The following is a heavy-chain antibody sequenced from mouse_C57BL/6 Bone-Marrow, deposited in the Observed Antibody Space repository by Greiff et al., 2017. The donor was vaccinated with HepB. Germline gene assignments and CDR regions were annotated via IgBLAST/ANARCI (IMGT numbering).Heavy chain of an antibody. V-gene: IGHV1-78*01. Sequence: VQLQQSDPELVKPGASVKISCKASGYTFTDSSIHWMKPRPEQGLEWIGYIYPRDGSTNYNEKFTGKATLTADKSSSTAYMQLNSLTSEDSAVYFCARDYSNLYYFDYWGQGTTLTVSS. J-gene: IGHJ2*01. D-gene: IGHD2-5*01. CDR2: IYPRDGST. CDR1: GYTFTDSS. CDR3: ARDYSNLYYFDY.